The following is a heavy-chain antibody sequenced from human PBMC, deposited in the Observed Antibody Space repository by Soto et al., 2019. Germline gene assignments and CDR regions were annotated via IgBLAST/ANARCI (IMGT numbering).Heavy chain of an antibody. J-gene: IGHJ1*01. Sequence: PGGSLRLSCAAPGFTFSSYGMHWVRQAPGKGLEWVAVIWYDGSNKYYADSVKGRFTISRDNSKNTLYLQMNSLRAEDTAVYYCARDRERGAVAKGKYFQHWGQGTLVTVSS. V-gene: IGHV3-33*01. CDR1: GFTFSSYG. CDR3: ARDRERGAVAKGKYFQH. D-gene: IGHD1-1*01. CDR2: IWYDGSNK.